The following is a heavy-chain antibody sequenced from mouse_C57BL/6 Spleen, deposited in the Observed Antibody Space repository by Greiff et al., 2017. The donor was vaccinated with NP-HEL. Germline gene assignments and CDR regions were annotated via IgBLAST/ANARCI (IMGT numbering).Heavy chain of an antibody. J-gene: IGHJ4*01. CDR1: GYTFTDYE. Sequence: VQLQQSGAELVRPGASVTLSCKASGYTFTDYEMHWVKQTPVHGLEWIGAIDPETGGPAYNQKFKGKAILTADKSSSTAYMELRSLTSEDSAVYYCTRSLPIFIMDYWGQGTSVTVSS. V-gene: IGHV1-15*01. CDR2: IDPETGGP. D-gene: IGHD1-2*01. CDR3: TRSLPIFIMDY.